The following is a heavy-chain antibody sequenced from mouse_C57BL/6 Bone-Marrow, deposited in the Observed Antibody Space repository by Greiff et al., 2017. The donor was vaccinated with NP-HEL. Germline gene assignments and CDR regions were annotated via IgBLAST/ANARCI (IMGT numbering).Heavy chain of an antibody. D-gene: IGHD1-1*01. CDR2: INPSNGGT. Sequence: QVQLQQPGTELVKPGASVKLSCKASGYTFTSYWMHWVKQRPGQGLEWIGNINPSNGGTNYNEKFKSKATLTAAKSSSTAYMQLSSLTSEDSAVYYCATYYGSSYGYFDVWGTGTTVTVSS. CDR1: GYTFTSYW. CDR3: ATYYGSSYGYFDV. J-gene: IGHJ1*03. V-gene: IGHV1-53*01.